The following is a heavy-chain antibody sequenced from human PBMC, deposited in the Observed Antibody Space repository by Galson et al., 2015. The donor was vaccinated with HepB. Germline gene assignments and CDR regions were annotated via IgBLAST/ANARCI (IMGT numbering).Heavy chain of an antibody. Sequence: SLRLSCAASGFPFSTYAMAWFRQAPGKGLEWVSSITGSGGSTYYPDSVKGRFTISRDNSKNTLYLQMNSLRAEDTAVFYCAKYTQPVGAREGFDVWGQGTAVTVSS. CDR3: AKYTQPVGAREGFDV. J-gene: IGHJ3*01. CDR2: ITGSGGST. V-gene: IGHV3-23*01. CDR1: GFPFSTYA. D-gene: IGHD1-26*01.